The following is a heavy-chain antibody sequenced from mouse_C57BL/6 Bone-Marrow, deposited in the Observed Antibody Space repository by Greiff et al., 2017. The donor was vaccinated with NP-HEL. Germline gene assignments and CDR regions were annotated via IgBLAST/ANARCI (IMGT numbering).Heavy chain of an antibody. V-gene: IGHV1-80*01. CDR1: GYAFSSYW. J-gene: IGHJ4*01. Sequence: VKLMESGAELVKPGASVKISCKASGYAFSSYWMNWVKQRPGKGLEWIGQIYPGDGDTNYNGKFKGKATLTADKSSSTAYMQLSSLTSEDSAVYFCARHYGSIYYAMDYWGQGTSVTVSS. D-gene: IGHD1-1*01. CDR3: ARHYGSIYYAMDY. CDR2: IYPGDGDT.